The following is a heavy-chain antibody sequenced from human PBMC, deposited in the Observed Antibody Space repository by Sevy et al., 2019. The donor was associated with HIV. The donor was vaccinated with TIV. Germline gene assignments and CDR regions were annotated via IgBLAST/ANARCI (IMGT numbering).Heavy chain of an antibody. CDR3: ARDVLFGELLSWWFDP. Sequence: ASVKVSCKASGGTFSSYAISWVRQAPGQGLEWMGGIIPIFGTANYAQKFQGRVTITAAESTSTAYMELGSLRSEDTAVYYCARDVLFGELLSWWFDPWGQGTLVTVSS. D-gene: IGHD3-10*02. V-gene: IGHV1-69*13. J-gene: IGHJ5*02. CDR1: GGTFSSYA. CDR2: IIPIFGTA.